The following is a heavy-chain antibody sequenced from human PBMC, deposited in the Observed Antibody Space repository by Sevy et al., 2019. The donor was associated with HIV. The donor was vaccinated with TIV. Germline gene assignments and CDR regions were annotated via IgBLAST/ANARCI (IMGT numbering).Heavy chain of an antibody. V-gene: IGHV4-38-2*02. D-gene: IGHD3-10*01. Sequence: SETLSLTCTVSGFSISSDYYWGWIRQPPGKGLEWIGSIYDGGSTYSNPSLKSRVTISIDTSKNQFSLKLSPVTAEDTAVYYCAGDYYGSGSYYEFVYWGQGTLVTVSS. CDR3: AGDYYGSGSYYEFVY. J-gene: IGHJ4*02. CDR1: GFSISSDYY. CDR2: IYDGGST.